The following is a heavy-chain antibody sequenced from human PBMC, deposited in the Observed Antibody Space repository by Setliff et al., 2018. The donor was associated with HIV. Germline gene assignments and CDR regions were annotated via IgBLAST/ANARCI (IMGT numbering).Heavy chain of an antibody. V-gene: IGHV4-61*05. Sequence: ASETLSLTCTVSGDSITSNSYYCNWIRQPPGKGPEWIGYIHSSGSTIYNPSLKSRITISLDTSKEQFSLELSSATAADTAVYYCATLDHSGGNFLAYWGQGSLVTVSS. CDR1: GDSITSNSYY. CDR2: IHSSGST. CDR3: ATLDHSGGNFLAY. D-gene: IGHD2-21*02. J-gene: IGHJ4*02.